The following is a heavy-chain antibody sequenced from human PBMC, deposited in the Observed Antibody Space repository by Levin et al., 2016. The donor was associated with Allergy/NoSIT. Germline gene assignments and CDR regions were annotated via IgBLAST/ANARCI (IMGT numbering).Heavy chain of an antibody. CDR3: ARDEKRGIGWYNSYYLDH. Sequence: GESLKISCAGSGFRLDGYTMHWVRQAPGKGLEWVAVISYDGSSEYYADSVKGRFTITRDNSKNTLYLQMSSMRVDDTGVYYCARDEKRGIGWYNSYYLDHWGQGTLVAVSS. V-gene: IGHV3-30*15. J-gene: IGHJ4*02. D-gene: IGHD6-19*01. CDR2: ISYDGSSE. CDR1: GFRLDGYT.